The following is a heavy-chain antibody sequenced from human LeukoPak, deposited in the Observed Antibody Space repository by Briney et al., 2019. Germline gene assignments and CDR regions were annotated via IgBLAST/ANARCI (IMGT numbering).Heavy chain of an antibody. Sequence: PGGSLRLSCAASGFTFSNAWMSWVRQAPGKGLEWVSYISSRSSTIYYADSVKGRFTISRDTAKNSLYLQMNSLRAEDTAVYYCATIAVAGPAHYWGQGTLVTVSS. D-gene: IGHD6-19*01. CDR3: ATIAVAGPAHY. V-gene: IGHV3-48*01. CDR2: ISSRSSTI. J-gene: IGHJ4*02. CDR1: GFTFSNAW.